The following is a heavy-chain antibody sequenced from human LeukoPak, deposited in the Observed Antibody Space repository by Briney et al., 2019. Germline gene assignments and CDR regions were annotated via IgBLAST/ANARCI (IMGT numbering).Heavy chain of an antibody. D-gene: IGHD3-9*01. CDR1: GFTFNSYS. Sequence: RGSLRLSCAASGFTFNSYSMNWVRQAPGEGLEWVSYIISSGSTINYADSVKGRFTISRDNANNSLYLQMNSLRDEDTAVYYCARSVYFADYWGQGPLVTVSS. J-gene: IGHJ4*02. CDR3: ARSVYFADY. CDR2: IISSGSTI. V-gene: IGHV3-48*02.